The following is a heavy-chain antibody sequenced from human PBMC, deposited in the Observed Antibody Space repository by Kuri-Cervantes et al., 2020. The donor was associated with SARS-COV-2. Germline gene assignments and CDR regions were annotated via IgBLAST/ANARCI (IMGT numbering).Heavy chain of an antibody. CDR3: ARGQYSSSWYSNLDY. V-gene: IGHV4-34*01. D-gene: IGHD6-13*01. CDR1: GGSFSDYY. CDR2: INHTGSA. Sequence: GSLRLSCAVYGGSFSDYYWTWIRQPPGKGLEWIGEINHTGSANYNPSLKSRVTISVDTSKNQFSLKLSSVTAADTAVYYCARGQYSSSWYSNLDYWGQGTLVTVSS. J-gene: IGHJ4*02.